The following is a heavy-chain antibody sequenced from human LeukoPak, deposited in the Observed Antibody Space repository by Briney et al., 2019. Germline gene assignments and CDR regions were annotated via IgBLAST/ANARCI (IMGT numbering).Heavy chain of an antibody. V-gene: IGHV3-33*07. Sequence: GGSLRLSCSASGFAFSSYAMYWVRQAPGKGLEWVAVIWYDGSNIYYADSVKGRFTISRDNSKNTLYLQMNSLRAEDTALYYCARARNDYDSNGFSLLDYWGQGTLVTVSS. D-gene: IGHD3-22*01. CDR2: IWYDGSNI. J-gene: IGHJ4*02. CDR3: ARARNDYDSNGFSLLDY. CDR1: GFAFSSYA.